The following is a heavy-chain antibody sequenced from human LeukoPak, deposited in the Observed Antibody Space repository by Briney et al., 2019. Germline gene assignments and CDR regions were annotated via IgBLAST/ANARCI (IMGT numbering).Heavy chain of an antibody. V-gene: IGHV3-20*04. Sequence: PGGSLRLSCAASGFTFDDYGMSWVRQAPGKGLEWVSGINWNGGSTGCADSVKGRFTISRDNAKKSLYLQMNSLRAEDTAVYYCARHLSGITGYTYGRGIDYWGQGTLLTVSS. D-gene: IGHD5-18*01. CDR2: INWNGGST. CDR1: GFTFDDYG. J-gene: IGHJ4*02. CDR3: ARHLSGITGYTYGRGIDY.